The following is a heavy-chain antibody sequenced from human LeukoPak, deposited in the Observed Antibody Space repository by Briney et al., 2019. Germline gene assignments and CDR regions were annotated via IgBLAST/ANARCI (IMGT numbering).Heavy chain of an antibody. CDR3: ARANGQLWTTPDY. D-gene: IGHD5-18*01. J-gene: IGHJ4*02. Sequence: GGSLRLSCAASGFTFSNYSMNWVRQTPGKGLEWVSSISGRGSYIYYADSVKGRFTISRDNSKNTLYLQMNSLRAEDTAVYYCARANGQLWTTPDYWGQGTLVTISS. V-gene: IGHV3-21*01. CDR2: ISGRGSYI. CDR1: GFTFSNYS.